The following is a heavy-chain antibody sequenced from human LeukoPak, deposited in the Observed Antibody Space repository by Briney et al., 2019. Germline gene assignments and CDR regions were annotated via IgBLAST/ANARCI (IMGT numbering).Heavy chain of an antibody. Sequence: GGSLRLSCAASGFTFSVYGMHWVRQAPGKGLEWVAFIRYDGSNKYYADSVKGRFTISRDNSKNTLYLQMNSLRAEDTAVYYCAKGAAATPLGWFDPWGQGTLVTVSS. CDR3: AKGAAATPLGWFDP. CDR2: IRYDGSNK. CDR1: GFTFSVYG. J-gene: IGHJ5*02. D-gene: IGHD6-13*01. V-gene: IGHV3-30*02.